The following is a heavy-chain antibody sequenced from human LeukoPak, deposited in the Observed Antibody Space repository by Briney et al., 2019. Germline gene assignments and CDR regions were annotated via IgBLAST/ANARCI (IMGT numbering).Heavy chain of an antibody. CDR3: AKADGSYKTLIDY. D-gene: IGHD3-10*01. CDR2: ISGSGGST. J-gene: IGHJ4*02. CDR1: GFPFNICA. Sequence: GGSLDPSFSAPGFPFNICAMNRVRTAPGKGLEWVSGISGSGGSTYYADSVKGRFTISRDSSKNTVYLQMNSLRAEDTAVYYCAKADGSYKTLIDYWGQGTLVTVSS. V-gene: IGHV3-23*01.